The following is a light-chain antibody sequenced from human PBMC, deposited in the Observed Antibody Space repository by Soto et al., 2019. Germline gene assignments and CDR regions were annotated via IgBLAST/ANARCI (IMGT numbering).Light chain of an antibody. CDR1: QSVSTY. CDR3: QQRTNWPPT. CDR2: DAS. V-gene: IGKV3-11*01. Sequence: DIVLTQSPATLSLSPGERATLSCRASQSVSTYLAWYQQEPGQAPRLLIYDASNRATGIPARFSGSGSGTDFTLTISSLEPEDFAVYYCQQRTNWPPTFGGGTKVDIK. J-gene: IGKJ4*01.